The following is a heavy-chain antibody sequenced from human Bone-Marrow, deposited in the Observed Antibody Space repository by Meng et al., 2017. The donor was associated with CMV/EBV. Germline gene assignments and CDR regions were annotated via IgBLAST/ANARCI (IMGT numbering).Heavy chain of an antibody. D-gene: IGHD2-2*01. CDR1: GFTFSSYA. V-gene: IGHV3-7*01. CDR3: ARDQIVVVPAALYGMDV. CDR2: IKQDGSEK. Sequence: GGSLRLSCAASGFTFSSYAMHWVRQAPGKGLEWVANIKQDGSEKYYVDSVKGRFTISRDNAKNSLYLQMNSLRAEDTAVYYCARDQIVVVPAALYGMDVWGQGTTVTVSS. J-gene: IGHJ6*02.